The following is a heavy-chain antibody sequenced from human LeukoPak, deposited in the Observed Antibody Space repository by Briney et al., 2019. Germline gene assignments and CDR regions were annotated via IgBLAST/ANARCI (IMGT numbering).Heavy chain of an antibody. V-gene: IGHV4-30-4*01. D-gene: IGHD6-19*01. J-gene: IGHJ1*01. CDR1: GGSISSGDYY. CDR2: IFYSGST. CDR3: ARYSSGWYYQH. Sequence: SQTLSLTCTVSGGSISSGDYYWSWIRQPPGKGLEWIGYIFYSGSTYYNPSLKSRVTISVDTSKNQFSLKLSSVTAADTAVYYCARYSSGWYYQHWGQGTLVTVCS.